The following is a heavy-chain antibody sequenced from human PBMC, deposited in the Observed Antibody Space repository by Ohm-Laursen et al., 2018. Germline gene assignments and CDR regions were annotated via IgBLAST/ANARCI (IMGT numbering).Heavy chain of an antibody. J-gene: IGHJ4*02. Sequence: GSLRLSCSASGFSFNDYGMHWVRQAPGKGLEWVSSISGSGDSTYYADSVKGRFTISRDNSKNTLYLQMNSLRAEDTAVYYCAKDLVVVTATAFDYWGQGTLVTVSS. CDR3: AKDLVVVTATAFDY. V-gene: IGHV3-23*01. D-gene: IGHD2-21*02. CDR2: ISGSGDST. CDR1: GFSFNDYG.